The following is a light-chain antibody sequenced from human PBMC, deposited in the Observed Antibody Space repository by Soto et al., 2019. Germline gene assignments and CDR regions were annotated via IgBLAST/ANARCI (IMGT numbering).Light chain of an antibody. CDR2: KVS. V-gene: IGKV2-30*01. Sequence: DVVMTQSPLSLSVTLGQPASISCRSSHSLVYSDGNTYLNWFQQRPGQSPRRLIYKVSNRDSGVPDRFSGRGSGTDFRLKSSGVEAEDVGVYYCFRWAHWPYTFGQGTKVELK. CDR3: FRWAHWPYT. J-gene: IGKJ2*01. CDR1: HSLVYSDGNTY.